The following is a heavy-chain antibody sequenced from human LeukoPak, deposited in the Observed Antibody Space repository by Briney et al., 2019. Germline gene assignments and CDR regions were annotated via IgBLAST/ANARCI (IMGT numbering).Heavy chain of an antibody. V-gene: IGHV3-30-3*01. CDR2: ISYDGSNI. D-gene: IGHD3-3*01. J-gene: IGHJ4*02. CDR1: GFTFSSYS. CDR3: ARDEVEVDFWSGYRFGFLDY. Sequence: PGRSPRLSCAASGFTFSSYSMHWVRQAPGKGLEWVAVISYDGSNIHYADSVKGRFTISRDNSKNTLYLQMNSLRAEDTAVYYCARDEVEVDFWSGYRFGFLDYWGQGTLVTVSS.